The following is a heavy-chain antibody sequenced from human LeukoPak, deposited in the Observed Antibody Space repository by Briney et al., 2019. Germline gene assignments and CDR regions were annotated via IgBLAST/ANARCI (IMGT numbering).Heavy chain of an antibody. CDR2: INTDGRTT. Sequence: HPGGSLRLSCAASGFPFNNYWMHWVRQAPGKGLVWVSSINTDGRTTRYAASVQGRFTISRDNAKNTLSLQMNSLRDDDTAVYYCARAGASGWYAAGWFDPWGQGTLVTVSS. J-gene: IGHJ5*02. CDR1: GFPFNNYW. V-gene: IGHV3-74*01. D-gene: IGHD6-19*01. CDR3: ARAGASGWYAAGWFDP.